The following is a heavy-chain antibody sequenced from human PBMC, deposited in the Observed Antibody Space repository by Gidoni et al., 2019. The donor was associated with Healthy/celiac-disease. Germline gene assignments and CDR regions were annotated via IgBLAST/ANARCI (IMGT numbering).Heavy chain of an antibody. Sequence: QVQLQESGPGLVKPSETLSLTCAVSGYSISSGYYWGWIRQPPGKGLEWIGSIYHSGSTYYNPSLKSRVTISVDTSKNQFSLKLSSVTAADTAVYYCARVSRPLMVQGDYWGQGTLVTVSS. CDR2: IYHSGST. D-gene: IGHD3-10*01. V-gene: IGHV4-38-2*01. J-gene: IGHJ4*02. CDR1: GYSISSGYY. CDR3: ARVSRPLMVQGDY.